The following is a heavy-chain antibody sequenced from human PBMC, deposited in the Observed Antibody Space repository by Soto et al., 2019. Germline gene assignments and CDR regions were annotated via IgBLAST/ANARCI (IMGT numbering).Heavy chain of an antibody. J-gene: IGHJ6*02. D-gene: IGHD3-3*01. CDR1: GFNFSNYA. Sequence: HPGGSLRLSCAASGFNFSNYAMHWVRQAPYKGLEWVAVISYDGTNKYYGDSVKGRFTVSRDNSKNTVYLQMNSLRPDDTAVYYCATGGSGGSLRFLEWLAYGMDVWGQGTTVTVSS. V-gene: IGHV3-30-3*01. CDR2: ISYDGTNK. CDR3: ATGGSGGSLRFLEWLAYGMDV.